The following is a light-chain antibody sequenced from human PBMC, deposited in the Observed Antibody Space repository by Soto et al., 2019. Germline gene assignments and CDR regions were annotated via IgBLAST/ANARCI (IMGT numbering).Light chain of an antibody. V-gene: IGKV3-20*01. CDR3: QQSGSSPPFI. CDR2: DAS. Sequence: EILLTQSPATLSLSPGDSATLSCRASQRVSRNVAWYQQKPGQAPRLLIYDASKRATGIPDRFSGSGSGTDSTLSISRLEPEDFAVYYCQQSGSSPPFIFGPGTKVDIK. J-gene: IGKJ3*01. CDR1: QRVSRN.